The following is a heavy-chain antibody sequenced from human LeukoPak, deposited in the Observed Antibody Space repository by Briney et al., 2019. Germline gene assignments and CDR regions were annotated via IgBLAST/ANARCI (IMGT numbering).Heavy chain of an antibody. D-gene: IGHD1-26*01. CDR3: ARHQWVPAFDI. V-gene: IGHV4-59*08. CDR1: GGSISSYY. J-gene: IGHJ3*02. CDR2: IYYSGST. Sequence: KPSETLSLTCTVSGGSISSYYWSWIRQPAGKGLEWLGYIYYSGSTNYNPSLKSRVTISIDTSKNQFSLKLSSVTAADTAVYYCARHQWVPAFDIWGQGTMVTVSS.